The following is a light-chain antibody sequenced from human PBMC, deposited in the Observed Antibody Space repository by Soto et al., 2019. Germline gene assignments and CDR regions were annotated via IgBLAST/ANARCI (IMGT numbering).Light chain of an antibody. CDR1: QSISSW. V-gene: IGKV1-5*03. Sequence: DIQMTQSPSTLSASVGDRVTITCRASQSISSWLAWYPQKPGKAPKLLIYKASSLESGVPSRFSGSGSGTAFTLTIRSLQPDDFATYHCQQYNNLYTFGQGTKREIK. CDR2: KAS. CDR3: QQYNNLYT. J-gene: IGKJ2*01.